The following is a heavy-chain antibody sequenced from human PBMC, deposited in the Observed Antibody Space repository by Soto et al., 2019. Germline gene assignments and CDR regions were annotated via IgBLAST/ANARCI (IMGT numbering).Heavy chain of an antibody. Sequence: QVQLQELGPGLVKPSGTLSLTCAVSGYSIRDGYWWTWVRQTPGKGLEWIGEVHHSGATNYNPSLGSRVTISVDKAKNQFFLSLRSLTAADTATYYCGRNGEYSADHWGRGSLVTVSS. V-gene: IGHV4-4*02. CDR2: VHHSGAT. D-gene: IGHD4-17*01. CDR1: GYSIRDGYW. CDR3: GRNGEYSADH. J-gene: IGHJ4*02.